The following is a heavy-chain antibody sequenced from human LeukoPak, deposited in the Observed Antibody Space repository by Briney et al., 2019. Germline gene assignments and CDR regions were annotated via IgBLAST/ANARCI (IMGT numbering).Heavy chain of an antibody. CDR3: ARADRSIDGYNLGY. V-gene: IGHV1-18*01. D-gene: IGHD5-24*01. CDR2: IRFNNGDT. Sequence: SVYPSCKLSGYTFTSNCIGWVRQAPGRWREWVGWIRFNNGDTRYAHKFQGRVTVSTDTPTSTSYMELRSQRSDAAAVYCCARADRSIDGYNLGYWGEEALVIVSS. CDR1: GYTFTSNC. J-gene: IGHJ4*02.